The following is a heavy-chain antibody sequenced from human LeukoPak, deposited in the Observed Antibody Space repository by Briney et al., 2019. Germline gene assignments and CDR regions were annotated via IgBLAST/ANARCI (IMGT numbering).Heavy chain of an antibody. D-gene: IGHD1-26*01. CDR1: GGSISSGGYY. V-gene: IGHV4-31*03. Sequence: SETLSLTCTVSGGSISSGGYYWSWIRQHPGKGLEWIGYIYYSGSTYYNPSLKSRVTISVDTSKNQISLRLTSVTAADTAVYYCTRHLPGATWFDPWGQGTQVTVSS. J-gene: IGHJ5*02. CDR2: IYYSGST. CDR3: TRHLPGATWFDP.